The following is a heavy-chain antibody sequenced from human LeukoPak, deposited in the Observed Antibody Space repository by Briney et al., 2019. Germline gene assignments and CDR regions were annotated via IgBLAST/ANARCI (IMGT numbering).Heavy chain of an antibody. Sequence: GESLRLSCAASGFPFRNYGVNWVRQAPGKGRKWASSISASGGITYYADSVKGRFTISRDNSRNTLFLQMNSLRAEDTALYFCAKDAAYCSGGSCFFDSWGQGTLVTVSS. J-gene: IGHJ4*02. CDR3: AKDAAYCSGGSCFFDS. CDR2: ISASGGIT. D-gene: IGHD2-15*01. V-gene: IGHV3-23*01. CDR1: GFPFRNYG.